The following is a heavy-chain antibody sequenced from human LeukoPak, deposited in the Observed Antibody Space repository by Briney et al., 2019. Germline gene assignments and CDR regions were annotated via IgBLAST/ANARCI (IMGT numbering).Heavy chain of an antibody. J-gene: IGHJ4*02. V-gene: IGHV4-39*07. CDR1: GGSISSSSYY. CDR3: ARGGPFYYDSSGYPV. Sequence: PSETLSLTCTVSGGSISSSSYYWGWIRQPPGKGLEWIGSIYYSGSTYYNPSLKSRVTISVDTSKNQFSLKLSSVTAADTAVYYCARGGPFYYDSSGYPVWGQGTLVTVSS. D-gene: IGHD3-22*01. CDR2: IYYSGST.